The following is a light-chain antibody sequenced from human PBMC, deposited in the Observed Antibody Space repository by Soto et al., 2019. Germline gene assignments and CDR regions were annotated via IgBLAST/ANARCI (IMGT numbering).Light chain of an antibody. Sequence: DIVMTQTPLSLSATPGQPASISCKSGQSLLHINGETSLYWYLQKPGQPPQLLIYEVSNRLSGVPDRFSGSGSGTDFTLKISRVEAEDVGIYYCMQSVQVPWTFGQGTKVEIK. CDR3: MQSVQVPWT. CDR2: EVS. V-gene: IGKV2D-29*01. J-gene: IGKJ1*01. CDR1: QSLLHINGETS.